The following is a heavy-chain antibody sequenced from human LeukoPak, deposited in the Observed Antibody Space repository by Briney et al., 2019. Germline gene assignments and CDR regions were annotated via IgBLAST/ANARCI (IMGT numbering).Heavy chain of an antibody. J-gene: IGHJ5*02. CDR1: GFTFSSYG. Sequence: PGGSLRLSCAASGFTFSSYGMHWVRQAPGKGLEWVAVISYDGSNKYYADSVKGRFTISRDNSKNTLYLQMNSLRAEDTAVYYCAKDLRVGRYGSGSYYNSPWFDPWGQGTLVTVSS. D-gene: IGHD3-10*01. CDR2: ISYDGSNK. CDR3: AKDLRVGRYGSGSYYNSPWFDP. V-gene: IGHV3-30*18.